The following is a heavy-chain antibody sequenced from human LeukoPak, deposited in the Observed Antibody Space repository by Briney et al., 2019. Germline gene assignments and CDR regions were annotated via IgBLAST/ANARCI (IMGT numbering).Heavy chain of an antibody. D-gene: IGHD2-2*01. V-gene: IGHV3-48*03. J-gene: IGHJ4*02. CDR2: ISSTGSTI. CDR3: AREVCSSTNCYPGY. CDR1: GFTFSSYE. Sequence: GGSLRLSCAASGFTFSSYEMNWVRQAPGKGLEWVSFISSTGSTIYYADSVKGRFNISRDNGKNSLYLQMNSLRAEDTAVYYCAREVCSSTNCYPGYWGQGTLVTVSS.